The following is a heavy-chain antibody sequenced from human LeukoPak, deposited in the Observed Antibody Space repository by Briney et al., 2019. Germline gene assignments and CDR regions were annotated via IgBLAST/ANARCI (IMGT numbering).Heavy chain of an antibody. D-gene: IGHD5-24*01. J-gene: IGHJ3*02. CDR2: ISGSGGTS. V-gene: IGHV3-23*01. CDR1: GFTFSTYA. Sequence: GGSLRLSCAASGFTFSTYAMSWVRQAPGKGLEWVSVISGSGGTSYYADSVKVRFTISRDNSKNTLYLQMNSLRAEDTAVYYCAKEMATIRAFDIWGQGTMVTVSS. CDR3: AKEMATIRAFDI.